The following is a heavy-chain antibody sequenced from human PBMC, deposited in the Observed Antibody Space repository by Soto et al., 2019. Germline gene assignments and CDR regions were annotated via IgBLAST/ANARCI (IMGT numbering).Heavy chain of an antibody. CDR1: GFTFSSYA. CDR3: ARRGSGSYYDY. Sequence: EVQLLESGGGLVQPGGSLRLSCAASGFTFSSYAMRWVRQAPVKGLEWVSAISGSGGSTYYADSVKGRFTISRDNSKNTLYLQMHSLRAEDTAVYYCARRGSGSYYDYWGQGTLVNVSS. CDR2: ISGSGGST. V-gene: IGHV3-23*01. J-gene: IGHJ4*02. D-gene: IGHD1-26*01.